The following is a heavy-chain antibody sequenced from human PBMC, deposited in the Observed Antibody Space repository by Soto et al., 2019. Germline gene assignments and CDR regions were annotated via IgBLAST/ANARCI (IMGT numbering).Heavy chain of an antibody. J-gene: IGHJ6*03. CDR3: ARLYRDYMDV. CDR2: IYYSGST. V-gene: IGHV4-59*08. CDR1: GGSISTYY. Sequence: QVQLQESGPGLVKPSETLSLTCTVSGGSISTYYWSWIRQPPGKGLEWIGYIYYSGSTNYNPSLKSRVTISVDTSKNQFSLKLSSVTAADTAVYYCARLYRDYMDVWGEGTTVTVSS.